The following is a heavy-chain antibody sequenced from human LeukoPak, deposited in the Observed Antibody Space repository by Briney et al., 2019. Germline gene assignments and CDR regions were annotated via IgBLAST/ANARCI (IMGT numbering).Heavy chain of an antibody. V-gene: IGHV4-34*01. CDR3: ARGNGGFDY. CDR2: INHSGST. Sequence: SETLSLTCAVYGXSFSGYYWSWIRQPPGKGLEWIGEINHSGSTNYNPSLKSRVTISVDTSKNQFSLKLSSVTAADTAVYYCARGNGGFDYWGQGTLVTVSS. J-gene: IGHJ4*02. CDR1: GXSFSGYY. D-gene: IGHD3-10*01.